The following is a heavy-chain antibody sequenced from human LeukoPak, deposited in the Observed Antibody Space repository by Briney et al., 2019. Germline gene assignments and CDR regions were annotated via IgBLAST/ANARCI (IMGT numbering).Heavy chain of an antibody. Sequence: PGGSLRLSCAASGFTFSSYAMTWVRQAPGKGLEWVSAISGSDNSYYADSVKGRFTISRDNAKNSLYLQMNSLRAEDTAVYYCVRVARLADSWGQGTLVTVSS. CDR2: ISGSDNS. CDR1: GFTFSSYA. V-gene: IGHV3-23*01. CDR3: VRVARLADS. J-gene: IGHJ5*01.